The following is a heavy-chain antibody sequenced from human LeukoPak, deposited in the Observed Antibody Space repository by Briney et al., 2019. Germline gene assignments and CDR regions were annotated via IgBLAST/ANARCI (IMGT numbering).Heavy chain of an antibody. CDR1: GASIISRSYY. J-gene: IGHJ4*02. V-gene: IGHV4-39*07. CDR2: INHSGST. Sequence: SETLSLTCTVSGASIISRSYYWSWIRQPPGKGLEWIGEINHSGSTNYNPSLKSRVTISVDTSKNQFSLKLSSVTAADTAVYYCARELSYDSSGYALWGQGTLVTVSS. CDR3: ARELSYDSSGYAL. D-gene: IGHD3-22*01.